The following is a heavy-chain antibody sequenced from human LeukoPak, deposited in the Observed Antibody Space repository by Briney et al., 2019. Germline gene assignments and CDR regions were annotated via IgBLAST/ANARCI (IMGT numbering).Heavy chain of an antibody. Sequence: ASVKVSCKASGYTFNNNGISWVRQAPGQGLEWMGWISAYNGDINYAQKLQGRVTMTTDTSTSTAYMEVRSLRSDDTAVYYCARDGRFGGLFDYWGQGTLVTVSS. J-gene: IGHJ4*02. CDR2: ISAYNGDI. D-gene: IGHD3-10*01. CDR3: ARDGRFGGLFDY. V-gene: IGHV1-18*01. CDR1: GYTFNNNG.